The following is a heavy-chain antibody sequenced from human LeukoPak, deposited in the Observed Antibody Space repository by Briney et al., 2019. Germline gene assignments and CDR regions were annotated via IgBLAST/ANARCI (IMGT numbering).Heavy chain of an antibody. CDR1: GGSISNYY. V-gene: IGHV4-4*07. CDR2: VYTTGRT. D-gene: IGHD2-2*01. Sequence: SETLSLTCTVSGGSISNYYWTWIRQPAGKGLEWIGRVYTTGRTSYNPSLKSRVTVSVDTSKNQFSLKLSSVTAADTAVYHCARRDGYCSSSSCYFARFDPWGQGTLVTVSS. CDR3: ARRDGYCSSSSCYFARFDP. J-gene: IGHJ5*02.